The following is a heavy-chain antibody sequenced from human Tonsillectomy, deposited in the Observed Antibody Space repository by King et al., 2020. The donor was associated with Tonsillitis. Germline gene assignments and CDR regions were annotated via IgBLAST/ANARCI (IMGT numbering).Heavy chain of an antibody. D-gene: IGHD3-10*01. CDR3: ARRGRFGENFGYYYYGLDV. V-gene: IGHV4-31*03. J-gene: IGHJ6*02. CDR2: IYNSGST. CDR1: GGSISSGGYY. Sequence: QLQESGPGLVKPSQTLSLTCTVSGGSISSGGYYWSWIRQHPGKGLEWIGYIYNSGSTYYNPSLNSRVTISVDTSKNQFSLKLSSVTAADTAVYYCARRGRFGENFGYYYYGLDVWGQGTTVTASS.